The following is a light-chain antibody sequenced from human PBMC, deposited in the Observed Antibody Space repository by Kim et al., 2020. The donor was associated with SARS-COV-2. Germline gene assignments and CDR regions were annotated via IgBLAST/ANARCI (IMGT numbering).Light chain of an antibody. CDR2: GKN. CDR3: NSRDKSGDHVV. J-gene: IGLJ2*01. Sequence: ALGQTVRITCQGDSLRSYYATWYQQKPGQAPILVIYGKNNRPSGIPDRFSGSSSGNTASLTVTGAQAVDEAVYYCNSRDKSGDHVVFGGGTQLTVL. CDR1: SLRSYY. V-gene: IGLV3-19*01.